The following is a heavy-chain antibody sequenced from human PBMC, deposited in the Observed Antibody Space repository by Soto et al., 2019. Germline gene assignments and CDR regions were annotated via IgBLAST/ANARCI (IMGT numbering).Heavy chain of an antibody. Sequence: GSLRLSGAAPGFIFTNSAMTWVRQAPGKGLEWVSAISGSGGSTFYAASVKGRFTISRDNSKNTMYLQMNSLRAEDTAVYYCAKDSCSSTSCYNGDWFDPWGQGALVTVSS. J-gene: IGHJ5*02. CDR2: ISGSGGST. V-gene: IGHV3-23*01. D-gene: IGHD2-2*02. CDR3: AKDSCSSTSCYNGDWFDP. CDR1: GFIFTNSA.